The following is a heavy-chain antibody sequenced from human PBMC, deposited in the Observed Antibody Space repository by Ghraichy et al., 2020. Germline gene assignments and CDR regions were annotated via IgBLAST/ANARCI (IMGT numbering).Heavy chain of an antibody. J-gene: IGHJ4*02. D-gene: IGHD6-13*01. V-gene: IGHV3-15*01. CDR3: TTNPGIAGVPLPQPSTPNDY. CDR2: IKSKTDGGTT. CDR1: GFTFSNAW. Sequence: GSLRLSCAASGFTFSNAWMSWVRQAPGKGLEWVGRIKSKTDGGTTDYAAPVKGRFTISRDDSKNTLYLQMNSLKTEDTAVYYCTTNPGIAGVPLPQPSTPNDYWGQGTLVTVSS.